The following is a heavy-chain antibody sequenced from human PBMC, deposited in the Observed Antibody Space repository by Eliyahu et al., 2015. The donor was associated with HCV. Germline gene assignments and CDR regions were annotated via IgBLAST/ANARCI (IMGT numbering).Heavy chain of an antibody. CDR2: ISSGGAST. CDR3: ASPQPGIAVVGTSGDQSYTDA. Sequence: EVLLVESGGGLVKPGGSLXLSCAASGFSXXIYNMNWVRQAPGKGLGWVSSISSGGASTYYADPVKGRFTISRDNAKNSLYLQMNSLRVEDTAVYYCASPQPGIAVVGTSGDQSYTDAWGKGTTVTVSS. CDR1: GFSXXIYN. D-gene: IGHD6-19*01. J-gene: IGHJ6*03. V-gene: IGHV3-21*01.